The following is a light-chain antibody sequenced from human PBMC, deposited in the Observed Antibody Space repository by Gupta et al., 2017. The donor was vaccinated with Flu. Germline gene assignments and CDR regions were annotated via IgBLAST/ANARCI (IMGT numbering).Light chain of an antibody. CDR1: GTTVGSDD. CDR2: ANT. Sequence: RVTISNLRIGTTVGSDDVNWYQHRPGAAPNRRIYANTIRPSEVPDRFSASKSGTSASLAITGLQAEDEAGYYCPSYDSSRSGALFGGGTKLTVL. V-gene: IGLV1-40*01. J-gene: IGLJ3*02. CDR3: PSYDSSRSGAL.